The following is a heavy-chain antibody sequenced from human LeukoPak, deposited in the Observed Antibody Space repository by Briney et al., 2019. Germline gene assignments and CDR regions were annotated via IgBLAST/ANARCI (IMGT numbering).Heavy chain of an antibody. D-gene: IGHD3-9*01. CDR2: ISGSSATI. Sequence: GGSLRLSCAASGFTFSRYSMNWVRQAPGKGLEWISYISGSSATIHNADSVKGRFTISRDDAKSSLYLQMNSLRAEDTAVYYCAGTIAVSADYCFDYWGQGTLVTVSS. CDR1: GFTFSRYS. CDR3: AGTIAVSADYCFDY. V-gene: IGHV3-48*01. J-gene: IGHJ4*02.